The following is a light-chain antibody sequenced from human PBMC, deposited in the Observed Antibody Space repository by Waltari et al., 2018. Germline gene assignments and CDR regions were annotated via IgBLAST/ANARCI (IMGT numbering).Light chain of an antibody. CDR3: QQSYRTPLT. CDR2: ATA. Sequence: DIQMTQSPPSLSASVGDRVSITCRACQTSNTHLRCYQQIPGKSPSLLIFATASLQSAVASSFTGSGSATTFTLPINNLQPEDFATYYCQQSYRTPLTFGGGTKIEIK. J-gene: IGKJ4*01. CDR1: QTSNTH. V-gene: IGKV1-39*01.